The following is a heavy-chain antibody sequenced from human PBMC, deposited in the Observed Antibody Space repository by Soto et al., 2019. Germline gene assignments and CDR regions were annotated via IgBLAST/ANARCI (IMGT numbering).Heavy chain of an antibody. CDR2: IHPSGQPI. CDR3: ARRASR. J-gene: IGHJ3*01. Sequence: SLRRSCASSGFTFSGSEMYWVRQAPGKGLEWVSYIHPSGQPIFYADSVKGRFTISRDNAKNSLYLQMSSLRAEDSAVYYCARRASRWGKGTMVTVSS. D-gene: IGHD1-26*01. V-gene: IGHV3-48*03. CDR1: GFTFSGSE.